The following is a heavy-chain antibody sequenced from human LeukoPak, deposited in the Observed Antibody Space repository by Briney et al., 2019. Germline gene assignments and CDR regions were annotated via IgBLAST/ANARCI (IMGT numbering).Heavy chain of an antibody. Sequence: GGSLRLSCAASGFTVSSNYMSWVRQAPGKGLEWVSVIYSGGSTYYADSVKGRFTISRDNAKNSLYLQMNSLRAEDTAVYYCASDFWSGYLDYWGQGTLVTVSS. CDR2: IYSGGST. D-gene: IGHD3-3*01. J-gene: IGHJ4*02. CDR1: GFTVSSNY. V-gene: IGHV3-66*01. CDR3: ASDFWSGYLDY.